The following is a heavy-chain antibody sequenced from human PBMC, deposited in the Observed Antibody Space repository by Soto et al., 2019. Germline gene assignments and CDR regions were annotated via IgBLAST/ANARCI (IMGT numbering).Heavy chain of an antibody. V-gene: IGHV3-7*01. CDR1: GLTLSSYW. J-gene: IGHJ6*04. CDR2: IKQDGSEE. CDR3: AREIAARM. D-gene: IGHD6-6*01. Sequence: EVQLVESGGGLVQPGGSLRLSCAASGLTLSSYWMSWFRQAPGKGLEWVANIKQDGSEENYVDSVKGRFTISRDNAQNALYLQMTSLRVEDTAVYYCAREIAARMWGKGTTVTVSS.